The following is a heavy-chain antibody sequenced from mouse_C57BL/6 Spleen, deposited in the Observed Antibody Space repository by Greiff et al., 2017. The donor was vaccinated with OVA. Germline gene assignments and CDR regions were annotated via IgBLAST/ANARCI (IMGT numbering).Heavy chain of an antibody. CDR1: GFSLTSYG. CDR3: ARKGYYSNYYYAMDY. V-gene: IGHV2-2*01. J-gene: IGHJ4*01. D-gene: IGHD2-5*01. Sequence: VMLVESGPGLVQPSQSLSITCTVSGFSLTSYGVHWVRQSPGKGLEWLGVIWSGGSTDYNAAFISRLSISKDNSKSQVFFKMNSLQADDTAIYYCARKGYYSNYYYAMDYWGQGTSVTVSS. CDR2: IWSGGST.